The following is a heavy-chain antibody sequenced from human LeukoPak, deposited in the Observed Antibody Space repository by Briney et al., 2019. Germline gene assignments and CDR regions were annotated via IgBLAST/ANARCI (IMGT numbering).Heavy chain of an antibody. CDR3: ARDREQLVPDFDY. CDR1: GFTFSSYS. D-gene: IGHD6-6*01. CDR2: ISGSSSYI. Sequence: GGSLRLSCAASGFTFSSYSMNWVRRAPGKGLEWVSSISGSSSYIYYADSVKGRFTISRDNAKNSLYLQMNNLRAEDTAVYYCARDREQLVPDFDYWGQGTLVTVSS. V-gene: IGHV3-21*01. J-gene: IGHJ4*02.